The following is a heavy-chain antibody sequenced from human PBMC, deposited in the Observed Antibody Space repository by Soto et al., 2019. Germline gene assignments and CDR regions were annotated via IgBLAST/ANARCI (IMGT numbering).Heavy chain of an antibody. CDR3: ARDDDTYYYDISGYYSIAFDY. CDR2: ISFDGSNE. D-gene: IGHD3-22*01. V-gene: IGHV3-30-3*01. J-gene: IGHJ4*02. Sequence: GGSLRLSCAASGFTFGSYVMHWVRQAPGKGLEWVALISFDGSNEYYADSVKGRFTISRDNSKNTLYLQMNSLRAEDTAVYYCARDDDTYYYDISGYYSIAFDYWGQGTRVTVSS. CDR1: GFTFGSYV.